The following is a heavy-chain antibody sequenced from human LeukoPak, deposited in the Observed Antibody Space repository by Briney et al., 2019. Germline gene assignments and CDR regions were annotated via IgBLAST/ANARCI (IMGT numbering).Heavy chain of an antibody. CDR2: INHSGST. CDR1: GGSFSGYY. Sequence: SSETLSLTCAVYGGSFSGYYWSWIRQPPGKGLEWIGEINHSGSTNYNPSLKSRVTISVDTSKSQFSLKLNSMTAADTAVDYCARGAQTYYDKAPVDYWGQGTLVTVSS. D-gene: IGHD3-22*01. V-gene: IGHV4-34*01. J-gene: IGHJ4*02. CDR3: ARGAQTYYDKAPVDY.